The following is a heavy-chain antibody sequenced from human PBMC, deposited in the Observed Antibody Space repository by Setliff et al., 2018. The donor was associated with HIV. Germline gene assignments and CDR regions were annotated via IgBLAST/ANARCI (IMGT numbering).Heavy chain of an antibody. J-gene: IGHJ4*02. CDR1: GVSVGSGDYY. D-gene: IGHD6-6*01. CDR3: ATRPRIAARPFDY. CDR2: IFHSGDT. V-gene: IGHV4-31*03. Sequence: PSETLSLTCSVSGVSVGSGDYYWHWIRQHPEKALEWIGYIFHSGDTYHNPSLKSRISMSVDTSKNQFSLELTSLTAADTAVYYCATRPRIAARPFDYRGQGMLVTVSS.